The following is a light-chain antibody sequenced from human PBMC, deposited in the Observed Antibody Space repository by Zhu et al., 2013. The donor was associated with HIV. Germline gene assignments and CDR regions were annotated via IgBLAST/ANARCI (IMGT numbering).Light chain of an antibody. Sequence: VLTQSPDTLSLSQGGRATLSCRASHSIRANYLAWYQQKPGHPPRLLVYAASSRASGIPDRFGGSWSGTDFTLTISRLEPEDFAVYFCQQYGSSPPWTFGQGTKVEIK. CDR3: QQYGSSPPWT. V-gene: IGKV3-20*01. CDR2: AAS. CDR1: HSIRANY. J-gene: IGKJ1*01.